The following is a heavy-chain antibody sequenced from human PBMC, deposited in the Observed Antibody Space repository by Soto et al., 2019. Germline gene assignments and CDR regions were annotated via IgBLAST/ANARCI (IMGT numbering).Heavy chain of an antibody. CDR1: GFTFSSYA. Sequence: QVPLVESGGGVVQPGRSLRLSCAASGFTFSSYAMHWVRQAPGKGLEWVAVISYDGSNKYYADSVKGRFTISRDNSKNTLYLQMNSLRAEDTAVYYCARGAWLVPYNWFDPWGQGTLVTVSS. CDR3: ARGAWLVPYNWFDP. D-gene: IGHD3-22*01. CDR2: ISYDGSNK. J-gene: IGHJ5*02. V-gene: IGHV3-30-3*01.